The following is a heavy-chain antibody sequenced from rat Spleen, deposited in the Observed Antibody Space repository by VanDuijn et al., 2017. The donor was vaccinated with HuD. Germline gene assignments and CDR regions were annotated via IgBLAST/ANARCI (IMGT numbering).Heavy chain of an antibody. J-gene: IGHJ1*01. CDR3: TRYYYDGSYYPNWYFDF. Sequence: EVKLVESGGGLAQPGRSLKLSCAASGFNFNDHWMGWVRQAPGKGLEWIGEINKDSSIIKYTPSLKDKFTISRDNAQNILYLQMSKLGAEDTATYYCTRYYYDGSYYPNWYFDFWAQEPWSPCPQ. CDR1: GFNFNDHW. CDR2: INKDSSII. V-gene: IGHV4-2*01. D-gene: IGHD1-12*02.